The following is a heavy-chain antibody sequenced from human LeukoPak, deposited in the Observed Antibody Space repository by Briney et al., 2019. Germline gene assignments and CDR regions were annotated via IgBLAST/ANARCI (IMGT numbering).Heavy chain of an antibody. CDR1: GYTFTGYY. CDR3: VRDDVSP. V-gene: IGHV1-2*02. CDR2: INPNSGGT. Sequence: ASVKVSCKASGYTFTGYYIHWVRQASGQGLEWMGWINPNSGGTNYAQNFHGRVTMTRDTSITTAYMELRRLTSDDTAVYYCVRDDVSPWGQGTLVTVSS. J-gene: IGHJ5*02.